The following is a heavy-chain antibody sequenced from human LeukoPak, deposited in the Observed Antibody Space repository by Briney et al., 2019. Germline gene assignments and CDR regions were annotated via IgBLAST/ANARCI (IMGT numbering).Heavy chain of an antibody. CDR3: ARSFDFWSGYYSDY. CDR2: IKLDGSER. D-gene: IGHD3-3*01. J-gene: IGHJ4*02. CDR1: GFRFSNFW. Sequence: GGSLRLSCAASGFRFSNFWMHWVRQAPGKGLEWVANIKLDGSERYYVDSVKGRFTISRDNDKNSVYLQMDSLRAEDTAVYYCARSFDFWSGYYSDYWGQGTLVTVSS. V-gene: IGHV3-7*01.